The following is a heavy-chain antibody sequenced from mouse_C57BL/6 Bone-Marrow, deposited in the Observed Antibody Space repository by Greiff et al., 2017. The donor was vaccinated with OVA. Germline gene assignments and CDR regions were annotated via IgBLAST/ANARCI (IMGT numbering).Heavy chain of an antibody. CDR2: FYPGSGSI. CDR3: ARHEDSLGIYLYGAWFAY. J-gene: IGHJ3*01. Sequence: QVQLQQSGAELVKPGASVKLSCKASGYTFTEYTIHWVKQRSGQGLEWIGWFYPGSGSIKYNEKFKDKATLTADKSSSTVYMELSRLTSEDSAVYFCARHEDSLGIYLYGAWFAYWGQGTLVTVSA. V-gene: IGHV1-62-2*01. D-gene: IGHD5-5*01. CDR1: GYTFTEYT.